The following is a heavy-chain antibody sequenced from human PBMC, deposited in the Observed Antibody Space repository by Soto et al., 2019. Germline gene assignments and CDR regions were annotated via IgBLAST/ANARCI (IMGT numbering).Heavy chain of an antibody. CDR1: GFTFRSFP. V-gene: IGHV3-21*01. D-gene: IGHD6-25*01. CDR3: TRDASRESSARGWFDT. J-gene: IGHJ5*02. CDR2: ISSNSAYI. Sequence: XGSLRLTCAASGFTFRSFPMNWVRQAPGKGLEWVSTISSNSAYIYYTDALRDRFTISRDDAKNSLHLQMNSLRAEDTAVYYCTRDASRESSARGWFDTWGPGTLVTVSS.